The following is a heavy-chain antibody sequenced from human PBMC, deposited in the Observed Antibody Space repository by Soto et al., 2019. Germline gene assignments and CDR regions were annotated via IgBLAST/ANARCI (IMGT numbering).Heavy chain of an antibody. Sequence: SVKVSCKASGGTFSSYTISWVRQAPGQGLEWMGRIIPILGIANYAQKFQGRVTITADKSTSTAYMELSSLRSEDTAVYYCGRGILTGLGYYYMDVWGKGPRVTVPS. CDR1: GGTFSSYT. J-gene: IGHJ6*03. V-gene: IGHV1-69*02. CDR3: GRGILTGLGYYYMDV. CDR2: IIPILGIA. D-gene: IGHD3-9*01.